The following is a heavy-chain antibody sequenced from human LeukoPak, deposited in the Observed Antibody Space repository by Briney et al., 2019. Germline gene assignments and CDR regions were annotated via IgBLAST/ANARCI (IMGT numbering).Heavy chain of an antibody. D-gene: IGHD1-26*01. J-gene: IGHJ3*02. CDR3: AKDYVGQVPDAFDI. V-gene: IGHV3-23*01. Sequence: GGSLRLSCAASGFTFSTYAMSWVRQAPGKGLEWVSAISSSGDSTYYADSVKGRFTISRDNSKNTLYVHMNSLGAEDTAIYYCAKDYVGQVPDAFDIWGQGTMVTVSS. CDR2: ISSSGDST. CDR1: GFTFSTYA.